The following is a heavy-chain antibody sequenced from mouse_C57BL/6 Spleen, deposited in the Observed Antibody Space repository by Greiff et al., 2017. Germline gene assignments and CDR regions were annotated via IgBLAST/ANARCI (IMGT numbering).Heavy chain of an antibody. J-gene: IGHJ3*01. CDR2: IWSGGST. Sequence: VKLKESGPGLVQPSQSLSITCTVSGFSLTSYGVHWVRQSPGKGLEWLGVIWSGGSTDYNAAFISRLSISKDNSKSQVFFKMNSLQADDTAIYYCARSEPHYYGSSYWFAYWGQGTLVTVSA. CDR1: GFSLTSYG. CDR3: ARSEPHYYGSSYWFAY. D-gene: IGHD1-1*01. V-gene: IGHV2-2*01.